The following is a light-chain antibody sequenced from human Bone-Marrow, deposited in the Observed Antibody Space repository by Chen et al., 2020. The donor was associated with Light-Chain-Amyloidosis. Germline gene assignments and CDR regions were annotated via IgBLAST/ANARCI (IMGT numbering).Light chain of an antibody. J-gene: IGKJ1*01. Sequence: DIQMTQSPYTLSASVGDRVTITCRASQSISSWLAWYQQKPGKAPKLLIYDASSLESGVPSRFSGSGSGTEFTLTISSLQPDDFATYYCQQYNSYLLTFGQGTKVEIK. CDR2: DAS. V-gene: IGKV1-5*01. CDR1: QSISSW. CDR3: QQYNSYLLT.